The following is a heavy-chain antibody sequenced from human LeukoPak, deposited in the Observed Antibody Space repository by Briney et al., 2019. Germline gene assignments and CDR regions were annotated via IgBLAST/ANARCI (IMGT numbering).Heavy chain of an antibody. CDR1: GYTFTSYG. CDR3: ARDKDAYYYDSSGWDAFDI. Sequence: ASVKVSCKASGYTFTSYGISWVRQAPGQGLEWMGWISAYNGNTNYAQKLQGRVTMTTDTSTSTAYMELRSLRSDDTAVYHCARDKDAYYYDSSGWDAFDIWGQGTMVTVSS. D-gene: IGHD3-22*01. V-gene: IGHV1-18*01. CDR2: ISAYNGNT. J-gene: IGHJ3*02.